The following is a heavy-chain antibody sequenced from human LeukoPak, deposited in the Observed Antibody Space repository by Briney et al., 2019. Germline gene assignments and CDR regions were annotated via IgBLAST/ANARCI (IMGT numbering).Heavy chain of an antibody. J-gene: IGHJ4*02. CDR3: ARVPATVSRPCDS. Sequence: SETLSLTCAVYGGPFDGYYWTLVRQTPGKGLEWIGEIGHDGGANYNPSLRSRVTISIDTSKKQFSLKLSSVTAADTAVYYCARVPATVSRPCDSWGQGTLVTVSS. V-gene: IGHV4-34*01. CDR2: IGHDGGA. D-gene: IGHD2-15*01. CDR1: GGPFDGYY.